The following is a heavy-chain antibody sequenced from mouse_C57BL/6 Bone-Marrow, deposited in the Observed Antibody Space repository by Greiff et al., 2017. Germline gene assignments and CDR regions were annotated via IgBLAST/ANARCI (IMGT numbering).Heavy chain of an antibody. J-gene: IGHJ4*01. CDR3: TYALYYSKPMDY. V-gene: IGHV1-15*01. Sequence: QVQLQQSGAELVRPGASVTLSCKASGYTFTDYEMHWVKQTPVHGLEWIGAIDPETGGTAYNQKFKGKAILTADKSSSTAYMELRSLTSEDSAVYYCTYALYYSKPMDYWGQGTSVTVSS. CDR1: GYTFTDYE. CDR2: IDPETGGT. D-gene: IGHD2-5*01.